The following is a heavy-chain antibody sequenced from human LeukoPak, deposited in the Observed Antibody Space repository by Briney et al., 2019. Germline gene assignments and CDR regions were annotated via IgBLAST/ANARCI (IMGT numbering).Heavy chain of an antibody. V-gene: IGHV1-8*03. Sequence: ASVKVSCKASGYTFTSYDINWVRQATGQGLEWMGWMNPSSGNTGYAQKFQGRVTITRNTSMSTAYMELSSLRSEDTAVYYCARGGKLQIDYWGQGTLVTVSS. CDR2: MNPSSGNT. J-gene: IGHJ4*02. CDR1: GYTFTSYD. D-gene: IGHD3-16*01. CDR3: ARGGKLQIDY.